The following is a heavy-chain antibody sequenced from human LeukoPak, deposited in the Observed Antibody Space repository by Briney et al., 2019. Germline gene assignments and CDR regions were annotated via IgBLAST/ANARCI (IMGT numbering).Heavy chain of an antibody. D-gene: IGHD6-13*01. CDR2: IIPIFGTA. CDR3: TIPSSSFQIDY. J-gene: IGHJ4*02. CDR1: GGTFSSYA. Sequence: SVKVSCKASGGTFSSYAINWVRQAPGQGLEWMGGIIPIFGTASYAQKFQGRVTIIADKSTSTAYMELSSLRSEDTAVYYCTIPSSSFQIDYWGQGTLVTVSP. V-gene: IGHV1-69*06.